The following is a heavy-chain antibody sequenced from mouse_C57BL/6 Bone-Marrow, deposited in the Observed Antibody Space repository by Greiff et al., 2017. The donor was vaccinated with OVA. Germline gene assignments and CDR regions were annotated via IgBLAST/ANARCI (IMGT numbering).Heavy chain of an antibody. CDR1: GYTFTNYW. V-gene: IGHV1-63*01. D-gene: IGHD2-3*01. J-gene: IGHJ3*01. CDR3: ARGGWLAFAY. Sequence: QVQLKESGAELVRPGTSVKMSCKASGYTFTNYWIGWAKQRPGHGLEWIGDIYPGGGYTNYNEKFKGKATLTVDKPSSTAYMQLSSLTSEDSAVYYCARGGWLAFAYWGQGTLVTVSA. CDR2: IYPGGGYT.